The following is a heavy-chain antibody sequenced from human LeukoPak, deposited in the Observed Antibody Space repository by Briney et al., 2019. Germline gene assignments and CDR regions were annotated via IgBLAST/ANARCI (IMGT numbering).Heavy chain of an antibody. CDR1: GFTFSSYG. D-gene: IGHD6-19*01. CDR3: AKDPLYSVAGPPRYYGMDV. V-gene: IGHV3-30*02. CDR2: IRYDGSNK. J-gene: IGHJ6*02. Sequence: GGSLRLSCAASGFTFSSYGMHWVRQAPGKGLEWVAFIRYDGSNKYYADSVKGRFTISRDNPKNTLYLQMNSLRAEDTAVYYCAKDPLYSVAGPPRYYGMDVWGQGTTVTVSS.